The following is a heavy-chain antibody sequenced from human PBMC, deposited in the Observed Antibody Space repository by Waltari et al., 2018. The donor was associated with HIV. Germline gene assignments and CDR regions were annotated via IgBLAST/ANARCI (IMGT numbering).Heavy chain of an antibody. CDR1: GFTFSRYS. V-gene: IGHV3-48*04. CDR2: IISTSNTR. Sequence: EVQLVESGGGLVQPGGSLGLSCAASGFTFSRYSMNWVRQAPGKGCDWVSYIISTSNTRYYADSVKGRFTVSRDNAKNSLSLQMNSLRAEDTAVYFCAKEVVALPHYYYYGLDVWGQGTTVTVSS. J-gene: IGHJ6*02. CDR3: AKEVVALPHYYYYGLDV. D-gene: IGHD2-15*01.